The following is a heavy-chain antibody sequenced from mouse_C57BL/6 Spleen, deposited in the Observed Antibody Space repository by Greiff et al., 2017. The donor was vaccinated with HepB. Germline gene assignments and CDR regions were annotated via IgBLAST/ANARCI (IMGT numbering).Heavy chain of an antibody. CDR1: GFNIKDDY. J-gene: IGHJ3*01. Sequence: VQLKQSGAELVRPGASVKLSCTASGFNIKDDYMHWVKQRPEQGLEWIGWIDPENGYTEYASKFQGKATITADTSSNTAYLQLSSLTAEDAAVYYCTTQDGYYGGCFACWGQGTLVTVSA. CDR3: TTQDGYYGGCFAC. V-gene: IGHV14-4*01. D-gene: IGHD2-3*01. CDR2: IDPENGYT.